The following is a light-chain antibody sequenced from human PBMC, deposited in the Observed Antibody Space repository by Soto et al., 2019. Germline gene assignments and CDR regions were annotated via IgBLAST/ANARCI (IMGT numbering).Light chain of an antibody. J-gene: IGKJ5*01. CDR2: VAS. CDR3: QQANSFPLT. CDR1: QGISSW. V-gene: IGKV1D-12*01. Sequence: DIQMTQSPSSVSASVGDRVTITCRASQGISSWLDWYQQKPGKAPKLLIYVASSLQSGVPSRFSGSGSGTDFSLTISSLQTEEFATYYCQQANSFPLTFGQGTRLEIQ.